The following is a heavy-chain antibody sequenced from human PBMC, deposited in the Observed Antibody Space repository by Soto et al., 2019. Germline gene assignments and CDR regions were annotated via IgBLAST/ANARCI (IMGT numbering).Heavy chain of an antibody. D-gene: IGHD3-16*01. J-gene: IGHJ5*02. V-gene: IGHV3-21*01. CDR1: GFTFSSYN. CDR2: ISSGSEYR. Sequence: PGGSLRLSCVGSGFTFSSYNMNWVRQAPGKGLEWVSFISSGSEYRYYADSVRGRFNISRDNAQKSVYLLLNSLRPEDTAVYYCTRDRQLIQDWFDPWGQGTQVTVSS. CDR3: TRDRQLIQDWFDP.